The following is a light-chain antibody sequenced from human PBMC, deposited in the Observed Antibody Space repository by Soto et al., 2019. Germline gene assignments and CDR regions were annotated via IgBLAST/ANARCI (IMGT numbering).Light chain of an antibody. CDR1: SSDVGRYSY. CDR3: CSYAGTYKGV. V-gene: IGLV2-11*01. J-gene: IGLJ1*01. Sequence: QSALPQPLSVSGSPGQSVSIACTGTSSDVGRYSYVSWYQQHPGKAPKLMIYDVSERPSGVPDRFSGSKSGNTASLTISGLQAEDQADYYCCSYAGTYKGVFGTGTKVTVL. CDR2: DVS.